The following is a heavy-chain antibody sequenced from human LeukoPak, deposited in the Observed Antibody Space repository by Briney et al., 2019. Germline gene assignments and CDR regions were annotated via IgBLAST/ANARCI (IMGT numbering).Heavy chain of an antibody. CDR2: IYSSGIT. V-gene: IGHV4-4*09. CDR1: GGSLSSYY. D-gene: IGHD3-10*01. Sequence: SETLSLTCSVSGGSLSSYYWSWFRQPPGKLLEWIGHIYSSGITNYNPSLRSRITISLDTSKYQFSLNLGSVTAADTAVYYCARFTTSGSQIWVDPWGQGILVTVSS. CDR3: ARFTTSGSQIWVDP. J-gene: IGHJ5*02.